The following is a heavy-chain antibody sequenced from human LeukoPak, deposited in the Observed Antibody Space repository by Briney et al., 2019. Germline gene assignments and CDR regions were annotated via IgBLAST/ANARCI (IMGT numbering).Heavy chain of an antibody. V-gene: IGHV3-23*01. D-gene: IGHD5-12*01. CDR3: AKDLSGGYDYFDY. Sequence: GGSLRLSCAASGFTFSSYAMSWVRHAPGKGLEWVSAISGGGGNTYYTDSLKGPFTISRDNSKNTLYLQMNSLRAEDTAVYYCAKDLSGGYDYFDYWDQGTLVTVSS. CDR2: ISGGGGNT. CDR1: GFTFSSYA. J-gene: IGHJ4*02.